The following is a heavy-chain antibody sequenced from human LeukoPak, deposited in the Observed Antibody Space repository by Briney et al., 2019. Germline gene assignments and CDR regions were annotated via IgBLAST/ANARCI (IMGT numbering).Heavy chain of an antibody. J-gene: IGHJ6*02. V-gene: IGHV3-72*01. CDR1: GFTLSDHY. CDR3: TRSGAYSAMDV. Sequence: PGGSLRLSCAAPGFTLSDHYMDWVRQAPGKGLEWVGRTRNKANSYTTEYAASVKGRFTISRDDLKNSLYLQVNSLKTEDTAVYYCTRSGAYSAMDVWGQGTTVTVSS. D-gene: IGHD1-26*01. CDR2: TRNKANSYTT.